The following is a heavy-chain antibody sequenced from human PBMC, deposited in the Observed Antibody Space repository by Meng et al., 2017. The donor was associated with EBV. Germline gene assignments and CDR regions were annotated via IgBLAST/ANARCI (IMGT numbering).Heavy chain of an antibody. CDR3: VRGRWLQPGSYFDY. Sequence: QVQLQQWGAGLLKPSETLSLTCAVYGGSFSGYYWSWIRQPPGKGLEWIGEINHSGSTNYNPSLKSRVTISVDTSKNQFSLKLSSVTAADTAVYYCVRGRWLQPGSYFDYWGQGTLVTVSS. CDR2: INHSGST. J-gene: IGHJ4*02. D-gene: IGHD5-24*01. CDR1: GGSFSGYY. V-gene: IGHV4-34*01.